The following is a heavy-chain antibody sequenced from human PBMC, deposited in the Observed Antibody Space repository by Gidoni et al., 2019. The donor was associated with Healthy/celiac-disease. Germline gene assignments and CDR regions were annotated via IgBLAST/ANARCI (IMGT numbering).Heavy chain of an antibody. CDR1: GGTFSSSA. J-gene: IGHJ3*02. CDR2: IIPILGTA. V-gene: IGHV1-69*01. D-gene: IGHD1-1*01. CDR3: ARGWATGTTGETHNDAFDI. Sequence: QVQLVQSGAEVKKPGSSVKVSCKASGGTFSSSAISWVRQAPGQGLEWMGGIIPILGTANYAQKFQGRVTITADESTSTAYMELSSLRSEDTAGYYWARGWATGTTGETHNDAFDIWGQGTMVTVSS.